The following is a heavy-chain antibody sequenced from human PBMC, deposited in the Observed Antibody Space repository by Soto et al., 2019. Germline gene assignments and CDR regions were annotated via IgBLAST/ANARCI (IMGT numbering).Heavy chain of an antibody. Sequence: QVQLQESGPGQVKPSETLSLTCTVSGGSISSYYWSWIRQPPGKGLEWIGYIYYSGSTNYNPSLKSRVTISVDTSKNQFSLKLSSVTAADTAVYYCARRYGVAFDIWGQGTMVTVSS. CDR1: GGSISSYY. J-gene: IGHJ3*02. CDR2: IYYSGST. V-gene: IGHV4-59*08. D-gene: IGHD3-10*01. CDR3: ARRYGVAFDI.